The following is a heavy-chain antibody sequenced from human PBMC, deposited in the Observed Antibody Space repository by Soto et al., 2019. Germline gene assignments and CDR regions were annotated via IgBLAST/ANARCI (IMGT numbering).Heavy chain of an antibody. CDR2: IWYDGNNK. D-gene: IGHD6-13*01. V-gene: IGHV3-33*01. J-gene: IGHJ4*02. CDR3: ATSYSSSWYLDF. Sequence: GGSLRLSCVASGFTFSSYGMHWVRQAPGKGLEWVAIIWYDGNNKYYADSVKGRFTISRDNSKNTLYLQMNSLRAEDTAVYYCATSYSSSWYLDFWGQGTLVTVSS. CDR1: GFTFSSYG.